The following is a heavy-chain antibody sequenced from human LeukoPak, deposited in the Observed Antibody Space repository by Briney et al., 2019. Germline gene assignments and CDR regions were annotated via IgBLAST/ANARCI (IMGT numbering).Heavy chain of an antibody. V-gene: IGHV3-43*02. CDR3: ATHDYYGSGSYYNVGYYYMDV. J-gene: IGHJ6*03. D-gene: IGHD3-10*01. Sequence: GGSLRLSCAASGFTFDDYAMHWVRQAPGKGLEWVSLISGDGGSTYYADSVKGRFTISRDNSKNSLYLQMNSLGTEDTALYYCATHDYYGSGSYYNVGYYYMDVWGKGTMVTVSS. CDR2: ISGDGGST. CDR1: GFTFDDYA.